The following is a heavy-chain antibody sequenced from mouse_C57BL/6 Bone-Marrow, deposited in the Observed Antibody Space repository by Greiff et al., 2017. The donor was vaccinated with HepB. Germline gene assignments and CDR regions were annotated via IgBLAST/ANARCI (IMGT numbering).Heavy chain of an antibody. CDR3: TTSYSNYYYAMDY. CDR1: GFNIKDDY. Sequence: EVQLQQSGAELVRPGASVKLSCTASGFNIKDDYMHWVKQRPEQGLEWIGWIDPENGDTEYASKFQGKATITADTSSNTAYLQLSSLTSEDTAVYYCTTSYSNYYYAMDYWGQGTSVTVSS. V-gene: IGHV14-4*01. J-gene: IGHJ4*01. D-gene: IGHD2-5*01. CDR2: IDPENGDT.